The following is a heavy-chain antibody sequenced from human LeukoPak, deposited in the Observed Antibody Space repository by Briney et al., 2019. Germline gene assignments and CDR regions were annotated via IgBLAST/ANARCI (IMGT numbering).Heavy chain of an antibody. V-gene: IGHV4-30-2*01. J-gene: IGHJ4*02. Sequence: SETLSLTCAVSGGSISSGGYSWSWIRQPPGKGLEWIGYIYHSGSTYYNPSLKSRVTISVDTSKNQFSLKLSSVTAADTAVYYCARGAGTTKTTGNDFDYWGQGTLVTVSS. CDR2: IYHSGST. CDR3: ARGAGTTKTTGNDFDY. D-gene: IGHD1-7*01. CDR1: GGSISSGGYS.